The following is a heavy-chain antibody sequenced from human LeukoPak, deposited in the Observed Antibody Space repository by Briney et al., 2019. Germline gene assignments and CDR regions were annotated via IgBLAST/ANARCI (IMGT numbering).Heavy chain of an antibody. CDR2: ISGDGGST. Sequence: GGSLRLSCAASGFTFNIYAMSWVRQAPGKGLEWVSLISGDGGSTHYTDSVKGRFTISRDNSRNSLYMQMNSLRTEDTALYYCAKAKSRYYGSLDYWGQGTLVTVSS. V-gene: IGHV3-43*02. CDR3: AKAKSRYYGSLDY. CDR1: GFTFNIYA. D-gene: IGHD3-10*01. J-gene: IGHJ4*02.